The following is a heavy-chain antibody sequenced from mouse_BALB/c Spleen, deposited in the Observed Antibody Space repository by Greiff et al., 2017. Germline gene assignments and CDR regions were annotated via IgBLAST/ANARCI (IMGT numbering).Heavy chain of an antibody. Sequence: EVKLVESGGGLVQPGGSRKLSCAASGFTFNSFGMHWVRQAPEKGLEWVAYISSGSSTIYYADTVKGRFTISRDNPKNTLFLQMTSLRSEDTSMYYCARNYGYGYAMDYWGQGTSVTVSA. V-gene: IGHV5-17*02. J-gene: IGHJ4*01. CDR2: ISSGSSTI. CDR3: ARNYGYGYAMDY. D-gene: IGHD1-2*01. CDR1: GFTFNSFG.